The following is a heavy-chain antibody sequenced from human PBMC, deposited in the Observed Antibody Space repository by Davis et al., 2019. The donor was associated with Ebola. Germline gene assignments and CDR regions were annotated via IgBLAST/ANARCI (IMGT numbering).Heavy chain of an antibody. Sequence: GESLKISCVASGFTFSSYWMHWARQAPGKGLVWVARIGGDGSKIIDADSVKGRFTISRDNAKNTLDLQMNSLRAEDTAVYYCVRYNHGHDRADLDYWGKGTLVTVSS. CDR1: GFTFSSYW. CDR2: IGGDGSKI. V-gene: IGHV3-74*01. D-gene: IGHD1-1*01. CDR3: VRYNHGHDRADLDY. J-gene: IGHJ4*02.